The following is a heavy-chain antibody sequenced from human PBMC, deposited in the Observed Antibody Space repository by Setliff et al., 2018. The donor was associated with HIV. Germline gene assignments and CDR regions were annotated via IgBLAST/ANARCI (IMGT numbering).Heavy chain of an antibody. J-gene: IGHJ4*02. CDR3: ARDSPLSHFDY. CDR2: IYSDGSS. Sequence: GGSLRLSCEASGFAFSSNAMSWVRQSPGKGLEWVSVIYSDGSSYYADSVRGRFTISRDNYKNTLYLQMNSLRPEDTAVYYCARDSPLSHFDYWGQGILVTVSS. V-gene: IGHV3-53*01. CDR1: GFAFSSNA.